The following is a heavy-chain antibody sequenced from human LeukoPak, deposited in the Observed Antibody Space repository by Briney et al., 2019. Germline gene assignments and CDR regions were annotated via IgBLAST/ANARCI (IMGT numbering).Heavy chain of an antibody. Sequence: ASVKVSCKASGGTFSSYAISWVRQAPGQGLEWMGGIIPIFGTANYAQKFQGRVTITADKSTSTAYTELSGLRSEDTAVYYCASLGPRKITMIVEDAFDIWGQGTMVTVSS. CDR3: ASLGPRKITMIVEDAFDI. D-gene: IGHD3-22*01. V-gene: IGHV1-69*06. CDR2: IIPIFGTA. CDR1: GGTFSSYA. J-gene: IGHJ3*02.